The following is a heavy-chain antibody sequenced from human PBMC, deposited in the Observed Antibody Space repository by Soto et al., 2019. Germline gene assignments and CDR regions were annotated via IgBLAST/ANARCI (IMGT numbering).Heavy chain of an antibody. D-gene: IGHD1-26*01. Sequence: EVQLLESGGGLVQPGGSLRLSCAASGFTFSNYAMSWVRQAPGKGLEWVSAIGASGAGTYYAEYVKGRFTISRDNSKNKLYLQMNSLRAEDTAVYYCALRKTGSYFDYWGQGPLVTVSS. J-gene: IGHJ4*02. CDR3: ALRKTGSYFDY. V-gene: IGHV3-23*01. CDR2: IGASGAGT. CDR1: GFTFSNYA.